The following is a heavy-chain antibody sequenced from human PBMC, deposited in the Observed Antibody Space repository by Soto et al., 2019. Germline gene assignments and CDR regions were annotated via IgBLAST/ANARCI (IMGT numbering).Heavy chain of an antibody. J-gene: IGHJ6*02. Sequence: PGESLKISCAASGFTVSSNYMSWVRQAPGKGLEWVSVIYSGGSTYYADSVKGRFTISRDNSKNTLYLQMNSLRAEDTAVYYCARVNYDDYYYYGMDVWGQGTTVTVSS. CDR1: GFTVSSNY. V-gene: IGHV3-53*01. CDR3: ARVNYDDYYYYGMDV. D-gene: IGHD3-22*01. CDR2: IYSGGST.